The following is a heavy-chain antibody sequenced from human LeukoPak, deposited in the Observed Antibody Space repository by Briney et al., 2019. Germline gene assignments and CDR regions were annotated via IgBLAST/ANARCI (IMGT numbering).Heavy chain of an antibody. CDR3: AKDSSSWYHYYYGMDV. CDR1: GFTFSSYG. CDR2: ISYDGSNK. J-gene: IGHJ6*02. V-gene: IGHV3-30*18. D-gene: IGHD6-13*01. Sequence: GGSLRLSCAASGFTFSSYGMHWVRQAPGKGLEWVAVISYDGSNKYYADSVKGRFTISRDNSKNTLYLQMNSLRAEDTAVYHCAKDSSSWYHYYYGMDVWGQGTTVTVSS.